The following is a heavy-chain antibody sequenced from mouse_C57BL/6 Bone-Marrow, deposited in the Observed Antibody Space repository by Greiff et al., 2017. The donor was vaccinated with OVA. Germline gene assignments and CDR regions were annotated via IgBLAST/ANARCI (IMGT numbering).Heavy chain of an antibody. D-gene: IGHD1-1*01. J-gene: IGHJ4*01. V-gene: IGHV1-61*01. CDR1: GYTFTSYW. CDR3: ARKVFPGGVDAMDY. Sequence: QVQLQQPGAELVRPGSSVKLSCKASGYTFTSYWMDWVKQRPGQGLEWIGNIYPSDSETPYNQKFKDKATLTVDKSSSTAYMQLSSLTSEDSAVYYCARKVFPGGVDAMDYWGQGTSVTVSS. CDR2: IYPSDSET.